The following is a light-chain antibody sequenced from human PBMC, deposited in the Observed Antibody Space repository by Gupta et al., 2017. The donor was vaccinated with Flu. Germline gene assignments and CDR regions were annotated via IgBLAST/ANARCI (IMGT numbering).Light chain of an antibody. CDR3: SSHAGRVTWV. J-gene: IGLJ1*01. Sequence: QSAPTQPRSVSGSPGKSVTISCTGTSNDVGAYSRVYWYLQRPGKAPKLILYGVTERPAGVPDRFSGSKSGNMASLTISGLQADDEGDYYCSSHAGRVTWVFGTGTTVTVL. CDR2: GVT. CDR1: SNDVGAYSR. V-gene: IGLV2-11*01.